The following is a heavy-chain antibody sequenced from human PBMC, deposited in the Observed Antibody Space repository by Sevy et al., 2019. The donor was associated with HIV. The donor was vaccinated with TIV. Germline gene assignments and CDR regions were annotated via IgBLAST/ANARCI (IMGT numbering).Heavy chain of an antibody. V-gene: IGHV3-11*04. CDR1: GFTFSDYY. J-gene: IGHJ4*02. CDR2: ISSSGSTI. Sequence: GGSLRLSCAASGFTFSDYYMSWIRQAPGQGPKWVSYISSSGSTIYYADSVKGRFTISRDNAKNSLYLQRNSLRAEDTAVYYCTRGGRYDSPPAGFDYWGQGTLVTVSS. CDR3: TRGGRYDSPPAGFDY. D-gene: IGHD3-22*01.